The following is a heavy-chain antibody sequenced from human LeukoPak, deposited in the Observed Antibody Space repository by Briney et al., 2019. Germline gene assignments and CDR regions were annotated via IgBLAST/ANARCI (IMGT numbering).Heavy chain of an antibody. CDR2: IYTSGST. J-gene: IGHJ3*02. Sequence: SETLSPTCTVSGYSISSGYYWSWIRQPAGKGLEWIGRIYTSGSTNYNPSLKSRVTMSVDTSKNQFSLKLSSVTAADTAVYYCARAPRRRDAFDIWGQGTMATVSS. CDR3: ARAPRRRDAFDI. V-gene: IGHV4-4*07. CDR1: GYSISSGYY.